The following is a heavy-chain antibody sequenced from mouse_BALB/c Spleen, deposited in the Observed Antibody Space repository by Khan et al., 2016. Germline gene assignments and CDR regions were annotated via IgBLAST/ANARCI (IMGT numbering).Heavy chain of an antibody. CDR1: GYSITSDYA. J-gene: IGHJ4*01. D-gene: IGHD2-2*01. Sequence: EVKLLESGPGLVKPSQSLSLTCTVTGYSITSDYAWNWIRQFPGNKLEWMGYISYSGTTTYNPSLKSRISITRDTSKNQFFLQLNSVTTEDTVTYYCARWLDAMDYWGQGTSVTVSS. CDR3: ARWLDAMDY. V-gene: IGHV3-2*02. CDR2: ISYSGTT.